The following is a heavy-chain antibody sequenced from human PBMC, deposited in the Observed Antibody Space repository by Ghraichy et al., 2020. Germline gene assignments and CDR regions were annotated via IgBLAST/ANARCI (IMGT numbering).Heavy chain of an antibody. CDR2: ISYSGAT. D-gene: IGHD2-15*01. V-gene: IGHV4-59*08. CDR3: ARHGGRGYFDY. J-gene: IGHJ4*02. Sequence: SQTISLTCTVSGGSINNYWWSWIRQPPGRGLEWIGYISYSGATSYNPSLKSPITISVDTSKNQFSLKLTSVTAADTAVYYCARHGGRGYFDYWGQGSLVTVS. CDR1: GGSINNYW.